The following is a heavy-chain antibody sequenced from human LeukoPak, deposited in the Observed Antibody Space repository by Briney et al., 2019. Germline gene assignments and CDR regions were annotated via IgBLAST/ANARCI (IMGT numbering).Heavy chain of an antibody. V-gene: IGHV3-23*01. J-gene: IGHJ4*02. Sequence: PGGSLRLSCAASGFTFSSYSMNWVRQAPGKGLEWVSAISGSGGSTYYADSVKGRFTISRDNSKNTLYLQMNSLRAEDTAVYYCAKDRYCSGGSCYSPPLPYHRNYYFDYWGQGTLVTVSS. CDR3: AKDRYCSGGSCYSPPLPYHRNYYFDY. CDR2: ISGSGGST. D-gene: IGHD2-15*01. CDR1: GFTFSSYS.